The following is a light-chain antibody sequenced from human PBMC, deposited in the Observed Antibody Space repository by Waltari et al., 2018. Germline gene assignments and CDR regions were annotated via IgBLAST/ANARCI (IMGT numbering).Light chain of an antibody. CDR1: RSDVGAYNH. J-gene: IGLJ1*01. Sequence: QSALTQPASVSGSPGQSITISCTGPRSDVGAYNHVSWFRQYPGKAPELIIYDVYNRPFGVSSRFSGSKSGNTASLTISGLRAGDEGDYYCSSYTDTKTYVFGSGTTVSVV. V-gene: IGLV2-14*01. CDR3: SSYTDTKTYV. CDR2: DVY.